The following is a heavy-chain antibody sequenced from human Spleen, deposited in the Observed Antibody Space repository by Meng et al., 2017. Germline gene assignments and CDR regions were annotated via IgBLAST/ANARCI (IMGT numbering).Heavy chain of an antibody. D-gene: IGHD4-23*01. J-gene: IGHJ4*01. V-gene: IGHV3-74*01. CDR1: GFSLSSFW. CDR2: MNEYATRV. CDR3: VRDFGGNSDY. Sequence: EVPVVESGGGLVQPGGSLRLSCAASGFSLSSFWMHWVRQVPGKGLVWVSRMNEYATRVDYAGSVRGRFTISRDSASNTLYLQMDNLRAEDTAVYHCVRDFGGNSDYWGRGTLVTVSS.